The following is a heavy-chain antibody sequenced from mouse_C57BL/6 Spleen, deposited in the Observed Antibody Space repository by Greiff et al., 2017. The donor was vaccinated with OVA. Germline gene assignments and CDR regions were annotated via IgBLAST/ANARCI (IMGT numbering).Heavy chain of an antibody. J-gene: IGHJ1*03. Sequence: QVQLQQSGAELMKPGASVKLSCKATGYTFTGYWIEWVKQRPGHGLEWIGEILPGGGSANYNEKFKGKATFTADTSSITAYMQLSSLTTEDSAIYYCARSQSSPYWYFDVWGTGTTVTVSS. CDR1: GYTFTGYW. CDR2: ILPGGGSA. CDR3: ARSQSSPYWYFDV. D-gene: IGHD6-2*01. V-gene: IGHV1-9*01.